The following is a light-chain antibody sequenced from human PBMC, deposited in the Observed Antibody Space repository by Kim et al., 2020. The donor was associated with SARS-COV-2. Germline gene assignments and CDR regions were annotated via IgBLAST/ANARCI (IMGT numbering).Light chain of an antibody. CDR3: QQFYTYPIT. CDR2: KAS. Sequence: ASVGDRVTITCRASQSIYSYLAWYQQKPCNVPKILIYKASTLESGVPSRFSGSESGTEFTRTISSLQPDDFATYYCQQFYTYPITFGQGTRLEI. CDR1: QSIYSY. V-gene: IGKV1-5*03. J-gene: IGKJ5*01.